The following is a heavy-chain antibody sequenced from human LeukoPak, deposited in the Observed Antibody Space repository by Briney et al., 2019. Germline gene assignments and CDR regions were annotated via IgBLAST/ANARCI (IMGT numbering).Heavy chain of an antibody. CDR3: ARRTTGTGPFDY. V-gene: IGHV4-59*08. D-gene: IGHD1-1*01. J-gene: IGHJ4*02. CDR1: GGSISSYY. CDR2: IYYRGST. Sequence: KASETLSLTCTVSGGSISSYYWSWIQQPPGKGLEWIAYIYYRGSTNYNPSLKSRVTISVDTSKNQFSLKLSSVTAADTAVYYCARRTTGTGPFDYWGQGTLVTVSS.